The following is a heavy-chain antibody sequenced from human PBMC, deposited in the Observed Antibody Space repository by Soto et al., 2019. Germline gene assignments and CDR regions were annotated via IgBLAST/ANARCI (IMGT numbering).Heavy chain of an antibody. J-gene: IGHJ4*02. Sequence: SGPTLAHPPQTLTLTYPFSVFALSTSQVGVGWLRQPPGKALEWLEHVYRNDAKYYSLSLKTRLTITKDTSKNPVFLTMTNMDPVDTATHFCAHLNTRGYYFDYWGKGALVTVSS. CDR3: AHLNTRGYYFDY. CDR2: VYRNDAK. CDR1: VFALSTSQVG. V-gene: IGHV2-5*01.